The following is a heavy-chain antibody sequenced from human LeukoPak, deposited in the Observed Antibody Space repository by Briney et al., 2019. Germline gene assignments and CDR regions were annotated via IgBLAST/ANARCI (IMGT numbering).Heavy chain of an antibody. V-gene: IGHV4-4*09. CDR2: IYTSQST. CDR1: GASVSSEY. D-gene: IGHD3-3*01. J-gene: IGHJ6*03. Sequence: PSETLSLTCSVSGASVSSEYWSWIRQPPGRGLEWIGFIYTSQSTNYNPSLESRVTMSVDTSENQLSLMLSSVTAADTAVYFCARILESEDYYYFMAVWGKGTTVTVSS. CDR3: ARILESEDYYYFMAV.